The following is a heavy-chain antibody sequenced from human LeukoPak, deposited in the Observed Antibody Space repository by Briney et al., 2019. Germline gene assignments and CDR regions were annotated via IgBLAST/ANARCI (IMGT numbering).Heavy chain of an antibody. D-gene: IGHD4-23*01. CDR1: GDSVSSSIAA. CDR3: ARGSRGAFGGGSLRPNWFDP. Sequence: SQTLSLTCAISGDSVSSSIAAWNWIRQSPSRGLEWLGRTYYRSKWYYNYAVSVKSRITINPDTSKNQFSLQLNSVTPDDTAVYYCARGSRGAFGGGSLRPNWFDPWGQGTLVTVSS. CDR2: TYYRSKWYY. J-gene: IGHJ5*02. V-gene: IGHV6-1*01.